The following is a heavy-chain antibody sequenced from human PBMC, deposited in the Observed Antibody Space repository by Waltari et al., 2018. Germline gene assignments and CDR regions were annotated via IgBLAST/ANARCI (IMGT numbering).Heavy chain of an antibody. J-gene: IGHJ4*02. D-gene: IGHD3-10*01. V-gene: IGHV1-8*03. CDR3: ARGRARRGSGSSLGPYYFDY. CDR1: GYTFTSYD. Sequence: QVQLVQSGAEVKKPGASVKVSCKASGYTFTSYDINWVRKATGQGLEWMGWVNPTSCNSGYAQKFQGSVTITRNTPIITAYMELSSLGSEDTAVYYCARGRARRGSGSSLGPYYFDYWGQGTLVTVSS. CDR2: VNPTSCNS.